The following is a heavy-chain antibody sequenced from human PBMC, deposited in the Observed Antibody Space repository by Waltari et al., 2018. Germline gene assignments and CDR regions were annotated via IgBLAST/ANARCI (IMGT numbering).Heavy chain of an antibody. CDR1: GFTFNSYG. CDR3: ASADRAGSRLDY. V-gene: IGHV3-30*02. Sequence: QAHLVESGGGVVQPGGSLRLSCAASGFTFNSYGMHWVRQAPDKGLEWVAFIRYDGSNKYYTDSVKGRFTISRDNSENTLDLQMNSLRPEDTAVYFCASADRAGSRLDYWGQGTLVTVSS. CDR2: IRYDGSNK. D-gene: IGHD6-19*01. J-gene: IGHJ4*02.